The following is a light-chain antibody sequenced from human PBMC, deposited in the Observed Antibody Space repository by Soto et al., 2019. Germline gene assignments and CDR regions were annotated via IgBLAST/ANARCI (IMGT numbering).Light chain of an antibody. J-gene: IGLJ2*01. CDR3: PSCTRSSNPYVL. V-gene: IGLV2-8*01. Sequence: QSALTQPPSASGSPGQSVTISCTGTSSDVGGYNYVSWYQQHPGKAPKLIIYEVTKRPSGVPDRFSGSKSGNTASLTVSGLQAEDEAYFYCPSCTRSSNPYVLFGGGTKLTVL. CDR2: EVT. CDR1: SSDVGGYNY.